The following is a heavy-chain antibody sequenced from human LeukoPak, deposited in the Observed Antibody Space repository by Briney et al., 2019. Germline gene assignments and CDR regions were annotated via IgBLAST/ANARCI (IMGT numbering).Heavy chain of an antibody. V-gene: IGHV3-23*01. D-gene: IGHD5-18*01. Sequence: GGSLRLSCAASGFTFSSYAMSWVRQAPGKGLEWVSAISGSGGSTYYADSVKGRFTISRDNSKNTLYLQMNSLRAEDTAVYYCAKASGYSYAPGNWFDPWGQGTLATVSS. J-gene: IGHJ5*02. CDR2: ISGSGGST. CDR1: GFTFSSYA. CDR3: AKASGYSYAPGNWFDP.